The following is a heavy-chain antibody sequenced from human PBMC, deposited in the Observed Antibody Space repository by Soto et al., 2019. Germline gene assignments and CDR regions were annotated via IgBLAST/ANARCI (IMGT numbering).Heavy chain of an antibody. J-gene: IGHJ4*02. CDR1: GYSFTSYG. CDR3: ATRSPAFDY. Sequence: QVQLVQSGPEVKKPGDSVKVSCKTSGYSFTSYGISWVRQAPGQGLEWMGWITTDKGKTTYAQKFQCRVTMPTDPSTSTAYMEMRILRSDDTDVYYCATRSPAFDYWGQGTLVTVSS. CDR2: ITTDKGKT. V-gene: IGHV1-18*01.